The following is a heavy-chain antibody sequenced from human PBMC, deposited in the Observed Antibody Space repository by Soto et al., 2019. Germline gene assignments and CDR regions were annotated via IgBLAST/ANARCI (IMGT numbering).Heavy chain of an antibody. J-gene: IGHJ4*02. D-gene: IGHD2-15*01. CDR1: GGSISRGDYY. CDR3: ARARGARYFDY. Sequence: QGQLQESGPGLVKPSQTLSLTCTVSGGSISRGDYYWSWIRQPPGKGLEWIGYIYYSGSTYYTPSLKRRVTISVDTSKNQFSLKLSSVTAADTAVSYCARARGARYFDYWGQGTLVTVSS. V-gene: IGHV4-30-4*01. CDR2: IYYSGST.